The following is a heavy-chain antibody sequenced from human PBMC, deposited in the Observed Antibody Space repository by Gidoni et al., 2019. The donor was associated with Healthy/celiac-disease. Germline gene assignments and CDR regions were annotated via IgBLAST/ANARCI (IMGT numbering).Heavy chain of an antibody. J-gene: IGHJ4*02. Sequence: EVQLLESGGGLVQPGVSLKLSCEASGFTFSGSAMHWVRQASGKGLEWVGRIRSKATSDATAYAASVKGRCTISRDDSKNTAYLQMNSLKTEDTAVYYCTRLPEAGIAVEYWGQGTLVTVSS. V-gene: IGHV3-73*02. CDR2: IRSKATSDAT. D-gene: IGHD6-19*01. CDR1: GFTFSGSA. CDR3: TRLPEAGIAVEY.